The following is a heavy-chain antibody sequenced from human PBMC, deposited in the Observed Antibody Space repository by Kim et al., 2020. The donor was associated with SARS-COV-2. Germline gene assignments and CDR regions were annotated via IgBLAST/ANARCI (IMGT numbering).Heavy chain of an antibody. CDR2: IIPIFGTA. CDR1: GGTFSSYA. D-gene: IGHD6-13*01. Sequence: SVKVSCKASGGTFSSYAISWVRQAPGQGLEWMGGIIPIFGTANYAQKFQGRVTITADESTSTAYMELSSLRSEDTAVYYCASYRKATSSPDAREYYFDYWGQGTLVTVSS. V-gene: IGHV1-69*13. J-gene: IGHJ4*02. CDR3: ASYRKATSSPDAREYYFDY.